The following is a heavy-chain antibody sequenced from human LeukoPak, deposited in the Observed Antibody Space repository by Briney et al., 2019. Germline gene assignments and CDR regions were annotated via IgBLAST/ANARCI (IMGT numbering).Heavy chain of an antibody. CDR2: IGTAGDT. CDR1: GFTFSSYD. D-gene: IGHD2-2*01. Sequence: PGGSLRLSCAASGFTFSSYDMHWVRQATGKGLEWVSAIGTAGDTYYPGSVKGRFTISRENAKNSLYLQMSSLRAGDTAVYYCAREYPGSNYYYYGMDVWGQGTTVTVSS. J-gene: IGHJ6*02. V-gene: IGHV3-13*01. CDR3: AREYPGSNYYYYGMDV.